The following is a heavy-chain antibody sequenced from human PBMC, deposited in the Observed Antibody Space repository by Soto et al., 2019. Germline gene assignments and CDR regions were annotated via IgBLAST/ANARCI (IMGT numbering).Heavy chain of an antibody. J-gene: IGHJ6*03. Sequence: GASVKVSCKASGYTFTSYGISWVRQAPGQGLEWMGWISAYNGNTNYAQKLQGRVTMTTDTSTSTAYMELRSLRSDDTAVYYCARVPLIFGVVIIGHYYYYMDVWGKGTTVTVSS. D-gene: IGHD3-3*01. V-gene: IGHV1-18*01. CDR1: GYTFTSYG. CDR3: ARVPLIFGVVIIGHYYYYMDV. CDR2: ISAYNGNT.